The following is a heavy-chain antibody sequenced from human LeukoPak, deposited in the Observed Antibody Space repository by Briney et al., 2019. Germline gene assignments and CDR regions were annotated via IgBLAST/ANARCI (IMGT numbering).Heavy chain of an antibody. CDR1: GFTFGDYA. Sequence: GGSLRLSCTASGFTFGDYAMSWVRQAPGKGLEWVGFIRSKAYGGTTEYAASVKGRFTISRDDSKSIAYLQMNSLKTEDTAVYYCTGYCSSTSCSIPTYGMDVWGQGTTVTVSS. J-gene: IGHJ6*02. CDR3: TGYCSSTSCSIPTYGMDV. V-gene: IGHV3-49*04. D-gene: IGHD2-2*01. CDR2: IRSKAYGGTT.